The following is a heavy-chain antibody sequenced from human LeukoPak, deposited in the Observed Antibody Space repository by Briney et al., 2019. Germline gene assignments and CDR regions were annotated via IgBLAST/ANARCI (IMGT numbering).Heavy chain of an antibody. CDR2: IYYSGRA. CDR1: GGSISSGGYS. V-gene: IGHV4-31*03. D-gene: IGHD6-19*01. Sequence: SQTLSLTCTVSGGSISSGGYSWSWIRQHPGKGLEWVGYIYYSGRAYYNPSLKSRVTLSVDTSKTQFSLKLSSVTAADTAVYYCARVVGIAVAGTSLVAFDYWGQGTLVTVSS. J-gene: IGHJ4*02. CDR3: ARVVGIAVAGTSLVAFDY.